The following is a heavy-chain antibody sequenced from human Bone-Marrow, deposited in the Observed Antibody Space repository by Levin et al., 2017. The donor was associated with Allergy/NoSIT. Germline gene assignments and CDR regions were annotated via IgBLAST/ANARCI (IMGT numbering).Heavy chain of an antibody. J-gene: IGHJ4*02. D-gene: IGHD3-10*01. Sequence: TGGSLRLSCAASGFRFSDDYMDWVRQAPAKGLEWVGRTRKTGRSYTTEYAASVKGRFTILRDNSKNSLYLQMSSLKTEDTAVYYCVRDGGSVTSRFDNWGQGTLVTVSS. CDR2: TRKTGRSYTT. CDR1: GFRFSDDY. V-gene: IGHV3-72*01. CDR3: VRDGGSVTSRFDN.